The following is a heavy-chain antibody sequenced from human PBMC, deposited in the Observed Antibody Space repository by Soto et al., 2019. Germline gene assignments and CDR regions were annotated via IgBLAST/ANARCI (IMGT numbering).Heavy chain of an antibody. D-gene: IGHD2-15*01. CDR3: VVAAQPYYFDY. CDR1: GYTFTSYG. V-gene: IGHV1-18*01. Sequence: ASVKVSCKASGYTFTSYGISWVRQAPGQGLEWMGWISAYNGNTNYAQKLQGRVTMTTDTSTSIAYMELRSLRSDDTAVYYCVVAAQPYYFDYWGQGTLVTVSS. CDR2: ISAYNGNT. J-gene: IGHJ4*02.